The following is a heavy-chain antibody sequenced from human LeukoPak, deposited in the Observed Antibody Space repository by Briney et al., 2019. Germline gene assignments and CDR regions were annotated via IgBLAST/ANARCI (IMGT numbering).Heavy chain of an antibody. D-gene: IGHD2-15*01. CDR2: IYYTGST. J-gene: IGHJ4*02. CDR1: GGSIISYY. V-gene: IGHV4-59*01. CDR3: ARGAGYCSGGSCGFDFDY. Sequence: SETLSLTCTVSGGSIISYYWSWIRQPPGKGLEWIGYIYYTGSTNYKPSLKSRVTISVDTAKNQFSLKMNSVTAADTAVYYCARGAGYCSGGSCGFDFDYWGQGPWSPSPQ.